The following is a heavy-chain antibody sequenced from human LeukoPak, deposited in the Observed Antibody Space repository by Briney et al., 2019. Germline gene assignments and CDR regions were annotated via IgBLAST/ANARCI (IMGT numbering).Heavy chain of an antibody. D-gene: IGHD4-17*01. CDR3: AKGPAGDGLY. V-gene: IGHV3-9*01. CDR2: ISWNSGSI. Sequence: GGSLRLSCAASGFTFDDYAMHWVRQAPGKGLEWVSGISWNSGSIGYAGSVKGRLTISRDNAKNSLYLQMNSLRAEDTALYYCAKGPAGDGLYWGQGTLVTVSS. J-gene: IGHJ4*02. CDR1: GFTFDDYA.